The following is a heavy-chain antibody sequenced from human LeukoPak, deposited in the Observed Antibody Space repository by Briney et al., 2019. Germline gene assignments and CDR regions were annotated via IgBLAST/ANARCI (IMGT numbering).Heavy chain of an antibody. J-gene: IGHJ4*02. D-gene: IGHD4-17*01. CDR2: IYYSGST. V-gene: IGHV4-39*01. CDR3: ARLPIRDYGDYST. CDR1: GGSISSSTYY. Sequence: SETLSLTCTVSGGSISSSTYYWGWIRQPPGKGLEWIGSIYYSGSTYYNPSLKSRVTISVDTSKNQFSLKLSSVTAADTAVYYCARLPIRDYGDYSTWGQGTLVTVSS.